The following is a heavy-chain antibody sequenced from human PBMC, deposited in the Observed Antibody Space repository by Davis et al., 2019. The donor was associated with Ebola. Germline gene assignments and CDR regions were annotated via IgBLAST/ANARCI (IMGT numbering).Heavy chain of an antibody. D-gene: IGHD2-15*01. CDR3: ARVHYIVVVVAATRNYGMDV. V-gene: IGHV1-69*04. CDR1: GGTFSSYA. Sequence: AASVKVSCKASGGTFSSYAISWVRQAPGQGLEWMGRIIPILGIANYAQKFQGRVTITADKSTSTAYMELSSLRSEDTAVYYCARVHYIVVVVAATRNYGMDVWGQGTTVTVSS. J-gene: IGHJ6*02. CDR2: IIPILGIA.